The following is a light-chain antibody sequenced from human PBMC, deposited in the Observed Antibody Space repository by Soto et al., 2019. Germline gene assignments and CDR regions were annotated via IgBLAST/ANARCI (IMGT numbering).Light chain of an antibody. J-gene: IGLJ2*01. CDR1: SSDVGGYNY. CDR2: EVS. Sequence: QSALTQPPSASGSPGQSVTISCTGTSSDVGGYNYVSWYQQHPGKVPKLMIYEVSKRPSGVPDRFSGSKSGNTASLTVSGLQAGDEADYYCSSYAGSNNFVVFGGGTKLTVL. CDR3: SSYAGSNNFVV. V-gene: IGLV2-8*01.